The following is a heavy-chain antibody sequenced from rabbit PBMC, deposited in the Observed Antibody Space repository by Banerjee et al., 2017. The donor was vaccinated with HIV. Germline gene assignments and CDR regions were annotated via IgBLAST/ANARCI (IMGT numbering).Heavy chain of an antibody. CDR3: ARDPYAGNVGFSFDL. D-gene: IGHD4-2*01. Sequence: QEQLVESGGGLVQPEGSLTLTCTASGFSFSYYWMSWVRQAPGKRPEWIGNIDTGSSGSTYYASWAKGRFTISKTSSTTVTLQMTSLTAADTATYFCARDPYAGNVGFSFDLWGPGTLVTVS. V-gene: IGHV1S45*01. CDR2: IDTGSSGST. J-gene: IGHJ4*01. CDR1: GFSFSYYW.